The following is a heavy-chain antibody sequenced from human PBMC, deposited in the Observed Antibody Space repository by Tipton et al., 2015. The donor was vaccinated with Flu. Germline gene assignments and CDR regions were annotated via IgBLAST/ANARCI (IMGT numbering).Heavy chain of an antibody. V-gene: IGHV4-4*07. J-gene: IGHJ2*01. CDR1: GGSLSSYF. D-gene: IGHD1-26*01. Sequence: LRLSCTVSGGSLSSYFWSWIRQSAGKGLEWIGRIYPSGNTNYNPSLQSRVAMSVDTSRNQFSLSLTSVTAADAAIYYCARSGSYHHYYFDLWGRGTLVSVSS. CDR2: IYPSGNT. CDR3: ARSGSYHHYYFDL.